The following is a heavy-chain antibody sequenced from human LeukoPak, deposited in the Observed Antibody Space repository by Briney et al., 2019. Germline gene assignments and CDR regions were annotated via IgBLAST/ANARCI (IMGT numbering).Heavy chain of an antibody. J-gene: IGHJ3*02. CDR2: INPNSGGT. CDR3: ARSEYSYGAFDI. D-gene: IGHD5-18*01. Sequence: ASVKVSCKASGYTFTGYYMHWVRQAPGQGLEWMGWINPNSGGTNYAQKFQGRVTMTRDTSISTAYMELSRLRSDDTAVYYCARSEYSYGAFDIRGQGTMVTVSS. CDR1: GYTFTGYY. V-gene: IGHV1-2*02.